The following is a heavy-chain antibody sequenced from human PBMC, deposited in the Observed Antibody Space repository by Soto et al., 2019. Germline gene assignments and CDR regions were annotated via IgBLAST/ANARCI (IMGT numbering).Heavy chain of an antibody. J-gene: IGHJ4*02. D-gene: IGHD3-9*01. CDR1: GGAFSGYY. CDR2: INHSGGT. CDR3: ARTGEIRYSLQGFDY. Sequence: PSETLSLTCAVYGGAFSGYYCSFVRQPPGKGLEWIGEINHSGGTNYNPSLKSRVTISVDTSKNQFSLRLSSVTAADTAVYYCARTGEIRYSLQGFDYWGQGTLVTVSS. V-gene: IGHV4-34*01.